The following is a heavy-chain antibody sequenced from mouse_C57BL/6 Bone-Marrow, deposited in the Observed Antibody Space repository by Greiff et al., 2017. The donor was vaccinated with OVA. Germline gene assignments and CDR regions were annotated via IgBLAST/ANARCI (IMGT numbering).Heavy chain of an antibody. CDR3: ARDQITTVVAPNYFDY. D-gene: IGHD1-1*01. J-gene: IGHJ2*01. CDR2: LSYDGSN. CDR1: GYSITSGYY. Sequence: EVQRVESGPGLVKPSQSLSLTCSVSGYSITSGYYWNWIRQFPGNKLEWMGYLSYDGSNNYNPSLKNRISITRDTSKNQFFLKLNSVTTEDTATYYCARDQITTVVAPNYFDYWGQGTTLTVSS. V-gene: IGHV3-6*01.